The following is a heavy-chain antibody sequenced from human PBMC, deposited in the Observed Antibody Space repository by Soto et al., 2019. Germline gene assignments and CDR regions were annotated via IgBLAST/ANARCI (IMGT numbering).Heavy chain of an antibody. CDR1: GGSISSGGYS. CDR2: IYHSGST. Sequence: SETLSLTCAVSGGSISSGGYSWSWIRQPPGKGLEWIGYIYHSGSTYYNPSLKSRVTISVDRSKNQFSLKLSSVTAADTAVYYCARGSWFDPWGQGTRVTVS. CDR3: ARGSWFDP. J-gene: IGHJ5*02. V-gene: IGHV4-30-2*01.